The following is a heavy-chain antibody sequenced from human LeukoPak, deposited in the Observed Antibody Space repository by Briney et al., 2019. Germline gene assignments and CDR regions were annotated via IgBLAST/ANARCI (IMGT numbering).Heavy chain of an antibody. Sequence: GGSPRLSCAVSGITLSNYGMTWVRQAPGKGLEWVAGISDTGGRTNYADSVKGRFTISRDNPKNTLYLQMNSLRAEDTAVYFCAKRGVVIRVILVGFHKEAYYFDSWGQGALVTVSS. CDR3: AKRGVVIRVILVGFHKEAYYFDS. CDR1: GITLSNYG. CDR2: ISDTGGRT. D-gene: IGHD3-22*01. J-gene: IGHJ4*02. V-gene: IGHV3-23*01.